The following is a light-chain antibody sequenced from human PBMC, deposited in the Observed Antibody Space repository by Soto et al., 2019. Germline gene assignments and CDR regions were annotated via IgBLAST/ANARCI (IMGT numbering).Light chain of an antibody. CDR2: AAS. J-gene: IGKJ4*01. V-gene: IGKV1D-16*01. CDR3: QQYNIYPLT. Sequence: DVHMTQSPSSLSASVGDRVTITCRASQDINSYLAWYQQKPGNAPKSLIYAASSLQTGVPSRFSGIESGTDFTLTINNLQPEDSATYYCQQYNIYPLTFGGGTKVEIK. CDR1: QDINSY.